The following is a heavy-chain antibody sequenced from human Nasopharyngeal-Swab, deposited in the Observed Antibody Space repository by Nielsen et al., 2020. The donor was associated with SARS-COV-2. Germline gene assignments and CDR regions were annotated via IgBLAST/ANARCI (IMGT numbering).Heavy chain of an antibody. D-gene: IGHD5-18*01. CDR2: ISWNSGSI. J-gene: IGHJ6*03. V-gene: IGHV3-9*01. CDR1: GFTFDDYA. CDR3: AKDGGYSYGSYYYYYMDV. Sequence: SLKISCAASGFTFDDYAMHWVRQAPGKGLDWVSGISWNSGSIGYADSVKGRFTISRDNAKNSLYLQMNSLRAEDTALYYCAKDGGYSYGSYYYYYMDVWGKGTTVTVSS.